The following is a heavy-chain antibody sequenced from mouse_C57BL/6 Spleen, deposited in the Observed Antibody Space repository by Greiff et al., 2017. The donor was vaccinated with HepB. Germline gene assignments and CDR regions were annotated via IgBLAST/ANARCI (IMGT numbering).Heavy chain of an antibody. CDR1: GFTFTDYY. J-gene: IGHJ4*01. CDR2: IRNKANGYTT. CDR3: ARMEADDYAMDY. Sequence: EVQLQESGGGLVQPGGSLSLSCAASGFTFTDYYMSWVRQPPGKALEWLGFIRNKANGYTTEYSASVKGRFTISRDNSQSILYLQMNALRAEDSATYYCARMEADDYAMDYWGQGTSVTVSS. D-gene: IGHD2-3*01. V-gene: IGHV7-3*01.